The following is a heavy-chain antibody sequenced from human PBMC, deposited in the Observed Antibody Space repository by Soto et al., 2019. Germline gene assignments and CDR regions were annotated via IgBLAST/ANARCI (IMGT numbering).Heavy chain of an antibody. CDR1: GGTFGRFS. J-gene: IGHJ5*02. V-gene: IGHV1-69*01. D-gene: IGHD3-10*01. Sequence: QVQLVQSGAEVKQPGSSVKVSCKASGGTFGRFSISWVRQAPGQGLEWMGGIIPVFGTANYPQKFQGRVTITADESSSVGYMELRSLRSDDTAFYFCARAGAFGEKFDPWGQGTLVIVSS. CDR2: IIPVFGTA. CDR3: ARAGAFGEKFDP.